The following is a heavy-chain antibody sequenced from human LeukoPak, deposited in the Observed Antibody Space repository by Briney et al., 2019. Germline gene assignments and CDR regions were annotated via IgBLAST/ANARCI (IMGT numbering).Heavy chain of an antibody. J-gene: IGHJ4*02. V-gene: IGHV3-20*04. D-gene: IGHD2-8*01. CDR2: INRNGGST. Sequence: GGSLRLSCEASGFTFDDYGMSWVRQPPGKGLEWVSGINRNGGSTDYADSVKGRFTISKDNAKNSHFLQMNSLRVEDTALYYCARGFRNGPFDCWGQGTLVTVSS. CDR1: GFTFDDYG. CDR3: ARGFRNGPFDC.